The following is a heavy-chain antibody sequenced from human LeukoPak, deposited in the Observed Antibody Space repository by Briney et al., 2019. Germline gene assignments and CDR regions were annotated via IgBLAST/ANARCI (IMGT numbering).Heavy chain of an antibody. CDR3: VRDRPHNCFDP. V-gene: IGHV3-74*01. CDR1: EFTFSAHW. Sequence: PGGSLRLSCAASEFTFSAHWTHRVRQVPGKGLVYIAYIDNDGTNTNYADSVKGRFTISRDNAKNTLYLQMNSLRVEDTAVYYCVRDRPHNCFDPWGLGTLVTVSS. CDR2: IDNDGTNT. D-gene: IGHD6-6*01. J-gene: IGHJ5*02.